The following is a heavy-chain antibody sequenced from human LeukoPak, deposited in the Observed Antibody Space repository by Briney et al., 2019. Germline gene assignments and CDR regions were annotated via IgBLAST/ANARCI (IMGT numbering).Heavy chain of an antibody. J-gene: IGHJ4*02. CDR3: AHRGYGSGSYYNFDY. Sequence: SGPTLVKPTQTLTLTCTFSGFSLSTGGVGVGWIRQPPGKALEWLALIYWDGDKRYSPSLSSRLTITKDTSKNQVVLTMTNMDPVDTATYYCAHRGYGSGSYYNFDYWGQGTLVTVSS. CDR1: GFSLSTGGVG. CDR2: IYWDGDK. D-gene: IGHD3-10*01. V-gene: IGHV2-5*02.